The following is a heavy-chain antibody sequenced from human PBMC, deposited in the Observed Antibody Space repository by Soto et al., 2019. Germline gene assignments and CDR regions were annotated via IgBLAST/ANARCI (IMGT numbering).Heavy chain of an antibody. D-gene: IGHD3-22*01. V-gene: IGHV3-11*01. Sequence: PGGSLRLSCAASGFTFSDYYMSWIRQAPGKGLEWVSYISSSGSTIYYADSVKGRFTISRDNAKNSLYLQMNSLRAEDTAVYYCARDSVMNSSGYYWGLRHYYYGMDVWGQGTTVTVSS. J-gene: IGHJ6*02. CDR2: ISSSGSTI. CDR3: ARDSVMNSSGYYWGLRHYYYGMDV. CDR1: GFTFSDYY.